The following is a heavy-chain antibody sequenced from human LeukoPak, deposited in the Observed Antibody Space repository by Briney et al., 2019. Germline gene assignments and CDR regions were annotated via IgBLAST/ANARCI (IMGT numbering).Heavy chain of an antibody. CDR3: ARDKEDYDILTGYYLGY. J-gene: IGHJ4*02. CDR1: GFTFSSYS. CDR2: ISSSSSYI. V-gene: IGHV3-21*01. Sequence: GGSLRPSCAASGFTFSSYSMNWVRQAPGKGLEGVSSISSSSSYIYYADSVKGRFTISRDNAKNSLYLQMNSLRAEDTAVYYCARDKEDYDILTGYYLGYWGQGTLVTVSS. D-gene: IGHD3-9*01.